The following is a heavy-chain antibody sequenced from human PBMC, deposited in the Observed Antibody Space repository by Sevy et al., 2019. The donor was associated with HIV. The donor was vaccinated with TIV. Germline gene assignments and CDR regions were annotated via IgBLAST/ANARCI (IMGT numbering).Heavy chain of an antibody. CDR1: GLTFNNYA. D-gene: IGHD2-2*02. Sequence: GGSLRLSCAASGLTFNNYAMSWVRQAPGKGLEWVSSISGISNYIYYADSMKGRFTVSRDNARNSLYLQMNSLRAEDTAVYYCARNNCSITNCYMGDVFDIWGQGTMVTVSS. V-gene: IGHV3-21*01. CDR2: ISGISNYI. CDR3: ARNNCSITNCYMGDVFDI. J-gene: IGHJ3*02.